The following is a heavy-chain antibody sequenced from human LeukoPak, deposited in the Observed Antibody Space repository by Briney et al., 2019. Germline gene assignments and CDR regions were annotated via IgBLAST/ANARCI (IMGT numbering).Heavy chain of an antibody. V-gene: IGHV3-30-3*01. Sequence: GGSLESPGPALEFTFVSLAMHGVGQAPGKGLEWVAVISYDGSNKYYADSVKGRFTISRDNSKNTLYLQMNSLRAEDTAVYYCAREEMAFDYWGQGTLVTVSS. D-gene: IGHD5-24*01. CDR2: ISYDGSNK. J-gene: IGHJ4*02. CDR3: AREEMAFDY. CDR1: EFTFVSLA.